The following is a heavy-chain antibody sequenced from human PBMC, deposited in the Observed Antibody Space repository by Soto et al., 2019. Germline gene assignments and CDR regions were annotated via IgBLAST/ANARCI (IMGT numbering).Heavy chain of an antibody. CDR2: IKSDGSEK. D-gene: IGHD1-26*01. Sequence: EVQVVESGGDLVQPGGSLRLSCVASGFTFSRSWMSWVRQAPGKGLEWVANIKSDGSEKHYVDSVKGRFTISRDNAKNSLYLQMNSLRAEDTAVYYCARVAWGGGMDVWGQGTTVTVSS. V-gene: IGHV3-7*03. CDR1: GFTFSRSW. CDR3: ARVAWGGGMDV. J-gene: IGHJ6*02.